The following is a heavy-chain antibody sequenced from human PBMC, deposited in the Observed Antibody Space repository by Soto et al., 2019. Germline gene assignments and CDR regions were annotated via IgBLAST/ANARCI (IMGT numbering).Heavy chain of an antibody. CDR1: GFTFNNHA. CDR2: ISRTDGST. J-gene: IGHJ5*02. CDR3: AKGGSVVVTANWFDP. Sequence: GGSLRLSCAAAGFTFNNHAMTWVRQAPGKGLEWVSTISRTDGSTYYADSVQGRFTISRDNFKNTLYLQMNSLRAEDTAVYYCAKGGSVVVTANWFDPWGQGTLVTVSS. D-gene: IGHD2-21*02. V-gene: IGHV3-23*01.